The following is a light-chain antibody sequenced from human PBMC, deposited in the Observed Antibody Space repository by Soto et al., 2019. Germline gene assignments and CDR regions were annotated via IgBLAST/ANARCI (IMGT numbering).Light chain of an antibody. CDR1: QLGKKF. CDR2: QTS. V-gene: IGLV3-1*01. Sequence: SYELTQPPSVSVSPGQTATITCSGEQLGKKFSSWYQQRPGQSPVLVIFQTSKRPSGIPERFSGSTSGDTATLIVNGTQTEDEAEYYCQTWDSSVPVFGAGTKLTVL. CDR3: QTWDSSVPV. J-gene: IGLJ2*01.